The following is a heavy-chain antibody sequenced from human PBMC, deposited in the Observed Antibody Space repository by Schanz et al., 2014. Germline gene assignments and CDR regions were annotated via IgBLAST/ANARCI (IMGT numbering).Heavy chain of an antibody. CDR1: GFAFSSSS. Sequence: QVQLAASGGGVVQPGRSLGLSCAASGFAFSSSSMHWVRQAPGRGLEWVAVVSSDGSIKYYADSVKGRFAISRDNSKNTLYLQMNSLRAEDTAVYYCARVLKDSSGRHNWFDPWGQGTLVTVSS. CDR2: VSSDGSIK. V-gene: IGHV3-30*09. CDR3: ARVLKDSSGRHNWFDP. D-gene: IGHD3-22*01. J-gene: IGHJ5*02.